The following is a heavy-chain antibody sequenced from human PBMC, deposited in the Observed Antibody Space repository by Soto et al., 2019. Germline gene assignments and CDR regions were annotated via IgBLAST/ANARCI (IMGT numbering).Heavy chain of an antibody. V-gene: IGHV3-21*01. CDR1: GFTFSSCT. D-gene: IGHD2-15*01. CDR2: ISPRTSHI. CDR3: SGCSGGACHQNYGMDV. J-gene: IGHJ6*02. Sequence: EVHLVESGGGLVKPGGSLRLSCAVSGFTFSSCTMNWVRQAPGKGLEWVSSISPRTSHIYYADSVKGRFTISRDNAKNSLFLQMNSLRAEDTAVYYRSGCSGGACHQNYGMDVWGQGTTVTVSS.